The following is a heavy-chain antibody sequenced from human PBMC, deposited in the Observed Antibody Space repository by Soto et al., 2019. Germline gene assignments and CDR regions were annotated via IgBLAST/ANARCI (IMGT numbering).Heavy chain of an antibody. Sequence: SSVNVSCKASGGTFSSYTISWVRQAPGQGLEWMGRIIPILGIANYAQKFQGRVTITADKSTSTAYMELSSLRSEDTAVYYCARGVLGYYYYMDVWGKGTTVTVSS. CDR2: IIPILGIA. V-gene: IGHV1-69*02. CDR1: GGTFSSYT. CDR3: ARGVLGYYYYMDV. D-gene: IGHD6-6*01. J-gene: IGHJ6*03.